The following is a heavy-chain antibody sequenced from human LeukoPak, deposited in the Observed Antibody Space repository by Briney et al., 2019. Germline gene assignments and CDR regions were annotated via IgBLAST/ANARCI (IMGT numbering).Heavy chain of an antibody. CDR1: GFTFDDYA. V-gene: IGHV3-9*01. CDR2: ISWNSGSI. D-gene: IGHD5-12*01. CDR3: AKDKLDIVATITIGYFDY. Sequence: PGRSLRLSCAASGFTFDDYAMHWVRQAPGKGLEWGSGISWNSGSIGYADSVKGRFTISRDNAKNSLYLQMNSPRAEDTALYYCAKDKLDIVATITIGYFDYWGQGTLVTVSS. J-gene: IGHJ4*02.